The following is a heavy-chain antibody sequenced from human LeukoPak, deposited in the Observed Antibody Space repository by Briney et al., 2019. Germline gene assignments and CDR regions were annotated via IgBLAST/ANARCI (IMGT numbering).Heavy chain of an antibody. CDR1: GFTFGDYA. CDR3: TRDQTPYY. J-gene: IGHJ4*02. CDR2: IRSKIYGGTP. V-gene: IGHV3-49*04. Sequence: GSLRLSCTASGFTFGDYAMTWVRQAPGKGLEWVGFIRSKIYGGTPEYAASVKGRFTISRDDSKGIAYLQMNSLKTEDTAIYYCTRDQTPYYWGQGTLVTVSS.